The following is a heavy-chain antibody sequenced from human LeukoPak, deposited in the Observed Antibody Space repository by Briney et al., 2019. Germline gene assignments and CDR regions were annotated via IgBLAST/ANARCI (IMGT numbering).Heavy chain of an antibody. CDR2: INSDGSST. Sequence: GGSLRLSCAASGFTFSSYWMYWVRQAPGKGLVWVSRINSDGSSTSYADSVKGRFTFSRDNAKNTLYLQMNSLRAEDTAVYYCARGGYYYDSSGYYYSPDYWGQGTLVTVSS. CDR3: ARGGYYYDSSGYYYSPDY. D-gene: IGHD3-22*01. V-gene: IGHV3-74*01. J-gene: IGHJ4*02. CDR1: GFTFSSYW.